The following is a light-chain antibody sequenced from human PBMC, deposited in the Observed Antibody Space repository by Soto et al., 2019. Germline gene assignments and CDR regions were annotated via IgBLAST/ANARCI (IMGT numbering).Light chain of an antibody. J-gene: IGKJ5*01. CDR1: QGISTY. CDR3: QQYNTYST. Sequence: IQLTQSPSSLSASVGDRVTITFRASQGISTYLAWYQQKPGKAPKLLIYAASTLQSGVPARFSGSGSGTEFTLTISSLQPDDFATYYCQQYNTYSTFGQLTRLEI. V-gene: IGKV1-9*01. CDR2: AAS.